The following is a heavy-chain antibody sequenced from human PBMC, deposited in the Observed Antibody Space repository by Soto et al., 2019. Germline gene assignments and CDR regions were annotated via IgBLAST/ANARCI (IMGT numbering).Heavy chain of an antibody. D-gene: IGHD2-8*01. J-gene: IGHJ6*02. CDR3: AKDLLPSDCTIGVCSLSPHYYYYYGMDV. Sequence: VQLVESGGGVVQPGRSLRLSCAASGFTFKYYGMNWVRQAPGKGLEWVAIISYDGSNKFYADSVKGRFTISRDNSKNTLYLQMYTLRPEDTAVYFCAKDLLPSDCTIGVCSLSPHYYYYYGMDVWGQGTTVTVS. CDR1: GFTFKYYG. V-gene: IGHV3-30*18. CDR2: ISYDGSNK.